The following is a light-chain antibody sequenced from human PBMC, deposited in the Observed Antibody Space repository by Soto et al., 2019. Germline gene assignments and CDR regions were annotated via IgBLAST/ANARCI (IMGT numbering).Light chain of an antibody. Sequence: QSALTQPASVSGSPGQSITISCTGTSSDVDGYDYVSWYQQNPGKAPKLMIYNVRNRPSGVSNRFSGSKAGNTASLTISGLHAEYEAAYYCSSYTSKSTVVFGGRTKLTVL. CDR1: SSDVDGYDY. J-gene: IGLJ2*01. CDR3: SSYTSKSTVV. CDR2: NVR. V-gene: IGLV2-14*01.